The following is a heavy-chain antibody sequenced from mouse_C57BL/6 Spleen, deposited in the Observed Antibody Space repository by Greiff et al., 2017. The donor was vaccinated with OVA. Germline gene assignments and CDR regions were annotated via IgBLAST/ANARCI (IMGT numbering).Heavy chain of an antibody. CDR1: GYTFTDYY. J-gene: IGHJ1*03. V-gene: IGHV1-26*01. Sequence: EVQLQQSGPELVKPGASVKISCKASGYTFTDYYMNWVKQSHGKSLEWIGDINPNNGGTSYNQKFKGKATLTVDKSSSTAYMELRSLTSEDSAVYYCARLGVGGYFDVWGTGTTVTVSS. CDR2: INPNNGGT. CDR3: ARLGVGGYFDV. D-gene: IGHD1-1*01.